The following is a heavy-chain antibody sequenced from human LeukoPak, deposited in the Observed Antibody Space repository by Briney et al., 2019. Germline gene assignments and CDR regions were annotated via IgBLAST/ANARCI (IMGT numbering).Heavy chain of an antibody. CDR2: INDSGTN. CDR1: GGSFSHYY. D-gene: IGHD1-7*01. J-gene: IGHJ6*03. CDR3: ARRWNYGRNYYIHV. V-gene: IGHV4-34*01. Sequence: SETLSLTCAVYGGSFSHYYWSWIRQSPGVGLEWIGEINDSGTNNYNPSLMSRVTISVDKSKNQFSLKLTSATAAETAVYYCARRWNYGRNYYIHVWGKGARVSVSS.